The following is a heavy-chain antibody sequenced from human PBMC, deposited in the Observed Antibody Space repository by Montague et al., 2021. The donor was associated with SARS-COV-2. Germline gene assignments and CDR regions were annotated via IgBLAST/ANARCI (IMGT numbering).Heavy chain of an antibody. CDR1: GYTFNRYG. CDR3: ARVGRSGYIDS. CDR2: ISAYNGET. V-gene: IGHV1-18*04. J-gene: IGHJ4*02. D-gene: IGHD2-15*01. Sequence: SVKVSCKASGYTFNRYGINWVRQAPGQGLEWMGWISAYNGETNYARKFQDRVTVTADTSTSSVYMEVRSLRSGDTAMYYCARVGRSGYIDSWGQGTLVTVSS.